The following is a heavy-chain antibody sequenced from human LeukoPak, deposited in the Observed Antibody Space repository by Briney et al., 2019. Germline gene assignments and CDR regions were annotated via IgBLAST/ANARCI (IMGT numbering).Heavy chain of an antibody. CDR1: GFTFSSYA. V-gene: IGHV3-30*04. Sequence: GGSLRPSCAASGFTFSSYAMHWVRQAPGKGLEWVAVISYDGSNKYYADSVKGRFTISRDNSKNTLYLQMNSLRAEDTAVYYCASPPFNSSGWYLDYWGQGTLVTVSS. D-gene: IGHD6-19*01. CDR2: ISYDGSNK. J-gene: IGHJ4*02. CDR3: ASPPFNSSGWYLDY.